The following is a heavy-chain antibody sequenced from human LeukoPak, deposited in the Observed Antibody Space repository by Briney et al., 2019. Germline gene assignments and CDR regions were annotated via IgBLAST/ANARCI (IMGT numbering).Heavy chain of an antibody. J-gene: IGHJ4*02. Sequence: PSETLSLTCTVSGGSISSYYWGWVRQPAGKGLEWIGRIYASGNTNYNPSLKGRVTMTVDTSKNQFSLNLSSVTAADTAVYYCARGRGSSWYYFDSWGQGTLVTVSS. CDR1: GGSISSYY. V-gene: IGHV4-4*07. D-gene: IGHD6-13*01. CDR3: ARGRGSSWYYFDS. CDR2: IYASGNT.